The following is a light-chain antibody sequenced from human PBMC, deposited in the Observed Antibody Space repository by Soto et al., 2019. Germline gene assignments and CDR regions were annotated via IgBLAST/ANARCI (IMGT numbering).Light chain of an antibody. V-gene: IGKV3-11*01. CDR2: DVS. Sequence: EIMLTQSQDTLSLSPGERATLSCLASQSVSGYLAWYQQKPSQAPRLLIYDVSNRATGIPARFSGSGSGTDFTLTISSLEPEDFAIYYCQQRDYWQVTFGQGTRLEI. CDR1: QSVSGY. CDR3: QQRDYWQVT. J-gene: IGKJ5*01.